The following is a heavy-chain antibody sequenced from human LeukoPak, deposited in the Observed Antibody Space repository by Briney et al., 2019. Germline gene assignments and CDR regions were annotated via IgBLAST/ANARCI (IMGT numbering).Heavy chain of an antibody. Sequence: SETLSLTCAAYGGSFSGYYWSWIRQPPGKGLEWIGEINHSGSTNYNPSLKSRVTISVDTSKNQFSPKLSSVTAADTAVYYCARESGSYYYLRLDYWGQGTLVTVSS. V-gene: IGHV4-34*01. CDR3: ARESGSYYYLRLDY. CDR1: GGSFSGYY. J-gene: IGHJ4*02. CDR2: INHSGST. D-gene: IGHD1-26*01.